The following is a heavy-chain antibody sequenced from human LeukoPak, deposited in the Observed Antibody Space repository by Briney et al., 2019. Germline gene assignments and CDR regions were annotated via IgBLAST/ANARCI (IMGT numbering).Heavy chain of an antibody. Sequence: PGGSLRLSCEASGFTFSSYWMHWVRQAPGKGLEWISAVSGGGTTSYADSVRGRFAISRDNSKNTLYLQMNSLRAEDTAVYYCAQEDSEGGPNWFDPWGQGALVTVSS. D-gene: IGHD1-14*01. CDR2: VSGGGTT. J-gene: IGHJ5*02. CDR1: GFTFSSYW. CDR3: AQEDSEGGPNWFDP. V-gene: IGHV3-23*01.